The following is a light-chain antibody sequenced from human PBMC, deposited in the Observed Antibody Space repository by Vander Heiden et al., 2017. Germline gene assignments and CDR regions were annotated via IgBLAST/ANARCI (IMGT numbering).Light chain of an antibody. J-gene: IGLJ3*02. V-gene: IGLV1-47*01. CDR1: SSNIGNNY. CDR3: AAWDDSLSGWV. Sequence: QSVLTQPPSASGTPGQRVLISCSGSSSNIGNNYVHGYQPFPGTAPKLLIYTNNQRPSGVPDRFSGSKSGTSASLAISGLRSEDEADYYCAAWDDSLSGWVFGGGTKLTVL. CDR2: TNN.